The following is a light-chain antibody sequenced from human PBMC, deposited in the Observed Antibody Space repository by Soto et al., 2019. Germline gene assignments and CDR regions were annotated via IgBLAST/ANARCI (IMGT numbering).Light chain of an antibody. CDR3: SSYSSTSTPWV. CDR1: SSDVGTYNF. CDR2: EVS. Sequence: QSALTQPASVSGSPGQSITISCTGTSSDVGTYNFVSWYQQHPGKAPKLMIYEVSSRPSGVSNRFSGSKSGNTASLTISGLQAEDEADYSCSSYSSTSTPWVFGGGTKVTVL. V-gene: IGLV2-14*01. J-gene: IGLJ3*02.